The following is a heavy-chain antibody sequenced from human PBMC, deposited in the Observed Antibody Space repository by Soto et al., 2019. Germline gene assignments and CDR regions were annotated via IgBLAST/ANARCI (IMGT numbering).Heavy chain of an antibody. J-gene: IGHJ4*02. Sequence: GGSLRLSCAASGFTFSNYAMSWFRQAPGKGLEWVSAISGSAISTYYADSVRGRFTISRDNSKNTLYLQMNHLRAEDTAVYSCAKGQGYYYDASGYTFDYWGQGTLVTVSS. D-gene: IGHD3-22*01. CDR2: ISGSAIST. V-gene: IGHV3-23*01. CDR1: GFTFSNYA. CDR3: AKGQGYYYDASGYTFDY.